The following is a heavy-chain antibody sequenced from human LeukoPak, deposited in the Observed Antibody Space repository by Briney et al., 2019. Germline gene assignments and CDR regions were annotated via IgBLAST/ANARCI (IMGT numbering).Heavy chain of an antibody. CDR2: INPNSGGT. D-gene: IGHD6-6*01. J-gene: IGHJ3*02. CDR1: GGTFSSYA. V-gene: IGHV1-2*02. Sequence: GASVNVSCKASGGTFSSYAISWVRQAPGQGLEWMGWINPNSGGTNYAQKFQGRVTMTRDTSISTAYMELSRLRSDDTAVYYCARVLYSSSSGGAFDIWGQGTMVTVSS. CDR3: ARVLYSSSSGGAFDI.